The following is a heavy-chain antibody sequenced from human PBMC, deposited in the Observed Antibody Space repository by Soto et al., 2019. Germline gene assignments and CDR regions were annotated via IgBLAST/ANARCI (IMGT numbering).Heavy chain of an antibody. J-gene: IGHJ4*02. CDR3: GKGGIHNFDY. Sequence: QVQLVESGGGVVQPGRSLRLSCAASGFTFSHYAMHWVRQAPGKGLEWVALMSYDGSNEYYADSVKGRFTSSKDNSTNTLYLQMNSLRAEDTAVYYWGKGGIHNFDYMGQGTLVTVS. CDR1: GFTFSHYA. CDR2: MSYDGSNE. V-gene: IGHV3-30*18.